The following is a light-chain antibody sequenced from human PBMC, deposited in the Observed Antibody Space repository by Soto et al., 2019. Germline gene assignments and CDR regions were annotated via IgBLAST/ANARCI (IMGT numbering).Light chain of an antibody. CDR1: SSNIGAGHD. V-gene: IGLV1-40*01. CDR2: GDS. J-gene: IGLJ2*01. CDR3: QSYDSSLRGV. Sequence: QSVLTQPPSVSGAPGQRVTISCTGSSSNIGAGHDVHWYQQLPGTAPKLLIYGDSNRPSGVPDRFSGSKSGTSASLAITGLQTEDEAAYYCQSYDSSLRGVFGGGTKLTVL.